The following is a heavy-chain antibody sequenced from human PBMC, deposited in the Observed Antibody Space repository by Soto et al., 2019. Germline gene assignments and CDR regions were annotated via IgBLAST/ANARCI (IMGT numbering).Heavy chain of an antibody. CDR2: IYYSGST. D-gene: IGHD3-10*01. Sequence: SETLSLTCTVSDGSISSYYWSWIRQPPGKGLEWIGYIYYSGSTNYNPSLKSRVTISVDTSKNQFSLKLSSVTAADTAVYYCARDYYYGSGSYYPLGYWGQGTLVTVSS. J-gene: IGHJ4*02. CDR1: DGSISSYY. CDR3: ARDYYYGSGSYYPLGY. V-gene: IGHV4-59*01.